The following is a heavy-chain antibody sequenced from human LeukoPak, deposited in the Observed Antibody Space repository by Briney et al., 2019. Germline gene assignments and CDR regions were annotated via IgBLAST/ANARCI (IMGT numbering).Heavy chain of an antibody. CDR3: AIGSMGRTTGPHYD. Sequence: GGSLRLSCAASGFTLSDFSMSWVRQAPGRGLEWVSVITSNSYIFDADSVKGRFTISRDNAKKSLYLQMNSLRAEDTAVYYCAIGSMGRTTGPHYDWGRGTLVTVSS. CDR1: GFTLSDFS. J-gene: IGHJ4*02. D-gene: IGHD1-26*01. CDR2: ITSNSYI. V-gene: IGHV3-21*01.